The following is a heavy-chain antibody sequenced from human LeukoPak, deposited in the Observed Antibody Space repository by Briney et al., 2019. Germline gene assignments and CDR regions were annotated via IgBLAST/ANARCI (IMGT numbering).Heavy chain of an antibody. CDR2: IYDSGSA. J-gene: IGHJ6*03. CDR1: GVSINSHY. V-gene: IGHV4-59*11. Sequence: SETLSLTCTVSGVSINSHYWSWIRQPPGKGLEWIGFIYDSGSANYRTSLESRVTMTLDTSKNQFSLKLNSVTAADTAVYYCARVLQNYYHLDVWGKGTTVTVSS. CDR3: ARVLQNYYHLDV. D-gene: IGHD3-3*01.